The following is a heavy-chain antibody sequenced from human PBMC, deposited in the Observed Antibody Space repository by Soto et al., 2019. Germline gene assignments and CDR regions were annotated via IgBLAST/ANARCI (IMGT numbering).Heavy chain of an antibody. CDR2: VNRGASSL. CDR3: ARQINWRDGGA. J-gene: IGHJ5*02. D-gene: IGHD3-16*01. V-gene: IGHV3-48*02. CDR1: GFSLSDHG. Sequence: GSLSLSCAASGFSLSDHGVNLVRQAPGKGLEWISSVNRGASSLYYAESVKGRFTMSRDDAKNSVYLQMNSLRDEDTAVYYCARQINWRDGGAWGQGTLVTVSS.